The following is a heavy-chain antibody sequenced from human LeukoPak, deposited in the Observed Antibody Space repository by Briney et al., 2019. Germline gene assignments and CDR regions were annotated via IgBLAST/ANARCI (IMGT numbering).Heavy chain of an antibody. Sequence: PSETLSLTCTVSGGSISSYYWSWIRQPPGKGLEWIGYIYYSGGTNYNPSLKSRVTISVDTSKNQFSLKLSSVTAADTAVYYCARTSYDFSWDYWGQGTLVTVSS. J-gene: IGHJ4*02. CDR3: ARTSYDFSWDY. CDR1: GGSISSYY. D-gene: IGHD3-3*01. V-gene: IGHV4-59*01. CDR2: IYYSGGT.